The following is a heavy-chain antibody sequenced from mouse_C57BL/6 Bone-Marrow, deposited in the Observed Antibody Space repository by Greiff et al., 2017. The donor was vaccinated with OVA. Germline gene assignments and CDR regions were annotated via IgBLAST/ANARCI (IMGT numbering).Heavy chain of an antibody. Sequence: EVMLVESGGGLVKPGGSLKLSCAASGFTFSSYAMSWVRQTPEKRLEWVATISDGGSYTYYPDNVKGRFTISRDNAKNNLYLQMSHLKSEDTAMYYCAREGNYGSSWYFEGWGTGTTVTVAS. J-gene: IGHJ1*03. CDR1: GFTFSSYA. V-gene: IGHV5-4*01. CDR3: AREGNYGSSWYFEG. D-gene: IGHD1-1*01. CDR2: ISDGGSYT.